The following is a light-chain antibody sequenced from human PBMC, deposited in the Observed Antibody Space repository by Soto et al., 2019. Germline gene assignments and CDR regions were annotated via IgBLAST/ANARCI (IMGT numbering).Light chain of an antibody. J-gene: IGKJ4*01. CDR1: QSVLYSSNNKTY. CDR3: QQYYSKPLT. CDR2: CAS. Sequence: DIVMTQSPDSLAVSLGERATINCKSSQSVLYSSNNKTYLGWYQQKVGQPPKLLIYCASTRESGVPDRFSGRGSGTDFTLSISSLQAEDVAVYYCQQYYSKPLTFGGGTKVEIK. V-gene: IGKV4-1*01.